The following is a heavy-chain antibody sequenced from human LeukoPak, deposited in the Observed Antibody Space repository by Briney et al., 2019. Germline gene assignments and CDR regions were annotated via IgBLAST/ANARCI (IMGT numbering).Heavy chain of an antibody. CDR2: IIPILGIA. D-gene: IGHD5-18*01. Sequence: ASVKVSCKASGYTFTSYGISWVRQAPGQGLEWMGRIIPILGIANYAQKFQGRVTITADKSTSTAYMELSSLRSEDTAVYYCARGYSYGSYYFDYWGQGTLVTVSS. CDR1: GYTFTSYG. CDR3: ARGYSYGSYYFDY. V-gene: IGHV1-69*04. J-gene: IGHJ4*02.